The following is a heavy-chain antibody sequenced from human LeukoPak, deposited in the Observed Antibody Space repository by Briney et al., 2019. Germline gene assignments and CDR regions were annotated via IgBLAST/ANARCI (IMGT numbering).Heavy chain of an antibody. Sequence: GGSLRLSCAASGVTFSNAWMSWVRQAPGKGLEWVGRIKSKTDGGTTDYAAPVKGRFTISRDDSKNTLYLQMNSLKTEDTAVYYCTTEGISGSYYDEDHYFDYWGQGTLVTVSS. CDR2: IKSKTDGGTT. CDR3: TTEGISGSYYDEDHYFDY. V-gene: IGHV3-15*01. CDR1: GVTFSNAW. D-gene: IGHD3-10*01. J-gene: IGHJ4*02.